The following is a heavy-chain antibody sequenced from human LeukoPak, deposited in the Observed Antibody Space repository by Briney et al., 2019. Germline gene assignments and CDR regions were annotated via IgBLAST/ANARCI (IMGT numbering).Heavy chain of an antibody. CDR3: ARDGGSAYYWYFDY. Sequence: GGSLRLSCAASGFTFSSYAMNWVRQAPGKGLELVPTISGSGGSTYYADSVKGRFTVSRDNSKNTLYLQMNSLRAEDAAVYYCARDGGSAYYWYFDYWGQGTLVTVSS. CDR2: ISGSGGST. V-gene: IGHV3-23*01. CDR1: GFTFSSYA. J-gene: IGHJ4*02. D-gene: IGHD3-3*01.